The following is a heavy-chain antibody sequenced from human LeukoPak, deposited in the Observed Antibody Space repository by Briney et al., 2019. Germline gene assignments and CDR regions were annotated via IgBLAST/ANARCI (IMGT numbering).Heavy chain of an antibody. CDR2: IYHTGST. J-gene: IGHJ5*02. V-gene: IGHV4-30-2*01. CDR1: GGSISGSGYY. CDR3: ARGGVGPTTNWFDP. Sequence: SETLSLTCTVSGGSISGSGYYWSWIRQPPGKGLEWIGYIYHTGSTYYDPSLASRVTISVDRSKNQFSLRLTSVTAADTAVFYCARGGVGPTTNWFDPWGQGTLVTVSS. D-gene: IGHD1-26*01.